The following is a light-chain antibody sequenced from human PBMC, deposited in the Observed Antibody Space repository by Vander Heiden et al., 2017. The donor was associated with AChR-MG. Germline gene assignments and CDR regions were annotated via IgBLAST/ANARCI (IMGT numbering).Light chain of an antibody. CDR2: EVS. Sequence: QSARTQPASVSGSPAQSITISCTGTSSDVGGYNYVSWYQQHPGKAPNLMIYEVSNRPSGVANRFSGSKSGNTASPTISGLQAEDEADYYCSSYTSSSTSYVVFGGGTKLTVL. V-gene: IGLV2-14*01. J-gene: IGLJ2*01. CDR1: SSDVGGYNY. CDR3: SSYTSSSTSYVV.